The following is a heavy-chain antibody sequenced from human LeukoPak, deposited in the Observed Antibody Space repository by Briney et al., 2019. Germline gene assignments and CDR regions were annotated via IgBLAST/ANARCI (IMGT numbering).Heavy chain of an antibody. V-gene: IGHV3-30*04. CDR2: ISFDGSNI. Sequence: PGRSLRLSCVASGFSLSVYGMHWVRQAPGKGLEWVAVISFDGSNIDYADSVKGRFTISRDNSKNMLYLQMNSLSAEDTAVYYCATRDILGFDYWGQETLVTVSP. J-gene: IGHJ4*02. D-gene: IGHD3-9*01. CDR3: ATRDILGFDY. CDR1: GFSLSVYG.